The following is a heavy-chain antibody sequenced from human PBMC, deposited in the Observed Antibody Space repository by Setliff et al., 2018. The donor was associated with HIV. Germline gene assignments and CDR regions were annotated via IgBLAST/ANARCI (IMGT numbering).Heavy chain of an antibody. CDR3: ARWHPPYGFWEEDY. V-gene: IGHV4-39*01. J-gene: IGHJ4*02. CDR1: GASISSSSHH. CDR2: IYYTGST. D-gene: IGHD3-10*01. Sequence: PSETLSLTCTVSGASISSSSHHWAWIRQPPGKGLEYIGNIYYTGSTHHNPSLESRVATSVDTSKNQFSLKLKSVTAAGTAVYYCARWHPPYGFWEEDYWGQGTLVTVSS.